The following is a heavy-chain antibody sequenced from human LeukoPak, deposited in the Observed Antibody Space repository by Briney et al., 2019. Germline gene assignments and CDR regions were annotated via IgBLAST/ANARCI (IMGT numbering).Heavy chain of an antibody. CDR3: AGSTREYYYYYMDV. V-gene: IGHV4-59*12. Sequence: SETLSLTCTVSGGSISTYYWSWIRQPPGKGLEWIGYIHYSGSTNYSPSLKSRVTISVDTSENRFSLRLSSLTAADTAVYYCAGSTREYYYYYMDVWGKGTTVTVSS. CDR2: IHYSGST. CDR1: GGSISTYY. D-gene: IGHD5/OR15-5a*01. J-gene: IGHJ6*03.